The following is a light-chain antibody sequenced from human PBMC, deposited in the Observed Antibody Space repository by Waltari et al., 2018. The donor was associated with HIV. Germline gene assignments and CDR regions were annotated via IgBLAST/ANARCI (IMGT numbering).Light chain of an antibody. CDR1: NIGGKS. CDR2: YDV. J-gene: IGLJ3*02. CDR3: QVWDRSSDHLV. Sequence: SYVLAQPPSVSVAPGTPATFTCGGANIGGKSVPGYQQKAGQAPVLVIYYDVDRPSGIPERFSGSNTGNTATLTISRVEAGDEADYYCQVWDRSSDHLVFGGGTKLTVL. V-gene: IGLV3-21*04.